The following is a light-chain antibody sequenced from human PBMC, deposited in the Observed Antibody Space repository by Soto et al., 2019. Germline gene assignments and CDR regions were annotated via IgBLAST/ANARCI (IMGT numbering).Light chain of an antibody. Sequence: QTVVTQEPSSSVSPGGTVTLTCGLSSGSVSKSHYPTWYQQTPGQAPRTLIYNTNTHPSGVPDRFSGSILGNKAALTITGAQADDESAYYCALYMGSGISVFGGGTKLTVL. CDR2: NTN. CDR1: SGSVSKSHY. CDR3: ALYMGSGISV. J-gene: IGLJ3*02. V-gene: IGLV8-61*01.